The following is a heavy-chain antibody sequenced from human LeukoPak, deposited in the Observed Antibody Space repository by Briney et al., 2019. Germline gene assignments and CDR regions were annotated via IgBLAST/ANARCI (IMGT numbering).Heavy chain of an antibody. D-gene: IGHD2-15*01. V-gene: IGHV3-48*03. CDR2: ISSSGSTI. J-gene: IGHJ6*02. CDR3: ARDCGGSCSLYYYYYGMDV. CDR1: GFTFSSYE. Sequence: GGSLRLSCAASGFTFSSYEMNWVRQAPGKGLEWVSYISSSGSTIYYADSVKGRFTISRDNAKNSLYLQMNSLRAEDTAVYYCARDCGGSCSLYYYYYGMDVWGQGTTVTVFS.